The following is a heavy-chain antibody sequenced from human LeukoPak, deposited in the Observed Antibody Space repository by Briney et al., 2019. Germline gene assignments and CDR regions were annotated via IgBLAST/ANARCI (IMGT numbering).Heavy chain of an antibody. V-gene: IGHV3-21*01. CDR1: GFTFSNYA. J-gene: IGHJ4*02. Sequence: PGGSLRLSCAASGFTFSNYAMSWVRQAPGKGLEWVSSISSSSSYIYYADSVKGRFTISRDNAKNSLYLQMNSLRAEDTAVYYCARNSPELELPDYWGQGTLVTVSS. CDR3: ARNSPELELPDY. D-gene: IGHD1-7*01. CDR2: ISSSSSYI.